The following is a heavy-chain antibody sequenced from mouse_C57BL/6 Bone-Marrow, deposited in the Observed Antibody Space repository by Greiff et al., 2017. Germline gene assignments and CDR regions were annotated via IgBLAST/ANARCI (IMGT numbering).Heavy chain of an antibody. V-gene: IGHV14-4*01. CDR3: TTYDGYYWFAY. D-gene: IGHD2-3*01. J-gene: IGHJ3*01. Sequence: EVQVVESGAELVRPGASVTLSCTASGFNIKDDYMHWVKQRPEQGLAWIGWIDPENGDTEYASKFQGKATITADTSSNTAYLQLSSLTSEDTAVYYCTTYDGYYWFAYWGQGTLVTVSA. CDR1: GFNIKDDY. CDR2: IDPENGDT.